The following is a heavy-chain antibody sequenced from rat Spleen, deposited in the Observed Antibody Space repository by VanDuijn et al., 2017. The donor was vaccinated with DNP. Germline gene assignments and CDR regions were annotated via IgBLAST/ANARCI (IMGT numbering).Heavy chain of an antibody. V-gene: IGHV3-1*01. CDR2: ISYSGST. Sequence: EVQLQESGPGLVKPSQSLSLTCSVTGYSITSNYWGWIRKSPEDKMEWIGHISYSGSTGYNPSPKSRISITRDTSKKPFFLPLNSVTTEDTATYYCAREVYYGWDYWGQGVMVTVSS. CDR3: AREVYYGWDY. J-gene: IGHJ2*01. CDR1: GYSITSNY. D-gene: IGHD1-6*01.